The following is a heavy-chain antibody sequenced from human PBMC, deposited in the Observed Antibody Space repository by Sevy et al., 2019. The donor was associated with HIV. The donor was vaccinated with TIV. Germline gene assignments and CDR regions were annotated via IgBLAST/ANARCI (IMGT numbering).Heavy chain of an antibody. J-gene: IGHJ4*02. CDR3: ARGVMAAYYFAY. D-gene: IGHD2-8*01. Sequence: GGSLRLSCAASGFMFSSYSVHWVRRAPGKGLEWVSVFYSGGETYYTDSVKGRFTISRDNSKNTLYLQMNSLRDEDTAVYYCARGVMAAYYFAYWGQGTLVTVSS. CDR2: FYSGGET. CDR1: GFMFSSYS. V-gene: IGHV3-53*01.